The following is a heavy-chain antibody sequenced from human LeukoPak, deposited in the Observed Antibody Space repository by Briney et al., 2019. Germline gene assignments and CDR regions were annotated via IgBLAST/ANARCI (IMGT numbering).Heavy chain of an antibody. CDR3: ARGPSSGYLNYFDY. J-gene: IGHJ4*02. CDR2: MNPSSGNT. V-gene: IGHV1-8*01. Sequence: ASVKVSCKASGYTFTNHDINWVRQATGQGLEWMGWMNPSSGNTGYAQKFQGRVTMTRNTSISTAFMELSSLRSEDTAVYYCARGPSSGYLNYFDYWGQGTLVTVSS. CDR1: GYTFTNHD. D-gene: IGHD3-22*01.